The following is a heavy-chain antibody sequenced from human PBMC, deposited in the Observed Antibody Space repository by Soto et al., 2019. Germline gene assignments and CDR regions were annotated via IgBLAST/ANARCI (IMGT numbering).Heavy chain of an antibody. J-gene: IGHJ3*02. Sequence: ASVKVSCKASGYTFTSYGISWVRQAPGQGLKWMGWISPYNGNTKYAQKLQGRVTMTTDTSTSTAYMELRSLRSDDTAVYYCARDGTYYYDSSHKAHDAFDIWGQGTMVTVSS. CDR3: ARDGTYYYDSSHKAHDAFDI. CDR2: ISPYNGNT. V-gene: IGHV1-18*04. CDR1: GYTFTSYG. D-gene: IGHD3-22*01.